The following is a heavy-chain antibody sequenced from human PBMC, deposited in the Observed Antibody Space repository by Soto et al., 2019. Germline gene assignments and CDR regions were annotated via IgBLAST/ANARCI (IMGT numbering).Heavy chain of an antibody. V-gene: IGHV4-39*01. CDR3: ARQHYYDSSGYYTWN. CDR1: GDSIRSNIYY. Sequence: PSETLSLTCTVSGDSIRSNIYYWCWIRQPPGKGLEWIATAHYSGSTYYTPSLKSRVTISADTSKNQFSLRLDSVTAADTAVYYCARQHYYDSSGYYTWNWGQGTLVTVSS. D-gene: IGHD3-22*01. CDR2: AHYSGST. J-gene: IGHJ4*02.